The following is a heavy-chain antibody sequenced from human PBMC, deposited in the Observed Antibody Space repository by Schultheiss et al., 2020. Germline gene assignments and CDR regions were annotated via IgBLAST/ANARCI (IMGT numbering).Heavy chain of an antibody. J-gene: IGHJ6*03. Sequence: ASVKVSCKASGYTFTSYDINWVRQATGQGLEWMGWMNPNSGSTGYAQKFQGRVTMTRNTSISTAYMELSSLRSEDTAVYYCARDLSVFRCSSNSCYVELYYYYYMDVWGKGTTVTVSS. V-gene: IGHV1-8*01. CDR2: MNPNSGST. CDR1: GYTFTSYD. CDR3: ARDLSVFRCSSNSCYVELYYYYYMDV. D-gene: IGHD2-2*01.